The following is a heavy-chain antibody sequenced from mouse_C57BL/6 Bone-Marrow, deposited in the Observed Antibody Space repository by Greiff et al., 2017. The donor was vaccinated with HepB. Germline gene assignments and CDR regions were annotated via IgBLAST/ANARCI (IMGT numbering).Heavy chain of an antibody. V-gene: IGHV1-64*01. CDR1: GYTFTSYW. CDR3: AREIYYGNYDY. D-gene: IGHD2-1*01. J-gene: IGHJ2*01. Sequence: VQLQQSGAELVKPGASVKLSCKASGYTFTSYWMHWVKQRPGQGLEWIGMIHPNSGSTNYNEKFKSKATLTVDKSSSTAYMQLSSLTSEDSAVYYCAREIYYGNYDYWGQGTTLTVSS. CDR2: IHPNSGST.